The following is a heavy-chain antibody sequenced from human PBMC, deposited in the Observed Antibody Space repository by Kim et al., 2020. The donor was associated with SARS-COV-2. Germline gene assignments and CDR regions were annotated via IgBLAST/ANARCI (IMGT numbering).Heavy chain of an antibody. CDR3: ATDPARITIFGVVI. D-gene: IGHD3-3*01. Sequence: ASVKVSCKVSGYTLTELSMHWVRQAPGKGLEWMGGFDPEDGETIYAQKFQGRVTMTEDTSTDTAYMELSSLRSEDTAVYYCATDPARITIFGVVIWGQGTLVTVSS. J-gene: IGHJ4*02. CDR1: GYTLTELS. CDR2: FDPEDGET. V-gene: IGHV1-24*01.